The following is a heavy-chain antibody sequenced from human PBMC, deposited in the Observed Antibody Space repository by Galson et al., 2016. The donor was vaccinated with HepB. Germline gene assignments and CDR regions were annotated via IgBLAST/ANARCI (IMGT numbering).Heavy chain of an antibody. CDR3: AKDVFTSGWPNVFDS. CDR1: GFTFTDYW. V-gene: IGHV3-7*04. D-gene: IGHD6-19*01. Sequence: SLRLSCAASGFTFTDYWVTWVRQAPGKGLEWVANIGHDGIEKYYADSVKGRFIISRDNAKNSLYLQMNSLRADDTATYYCAKDVFTSGWPNVFDSWGQGTLVAVSS. J-gene: IGHJ4*02. CDR2: IGHDGIEK.